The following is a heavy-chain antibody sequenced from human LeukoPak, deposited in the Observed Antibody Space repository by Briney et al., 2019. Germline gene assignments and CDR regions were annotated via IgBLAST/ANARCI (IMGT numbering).Heavy chain of an antibody. CDR3: ARYGFSSVWQGGWHAFDI. D-gene: IGHD6-25*01. CDR2: INPTSGDT. V-gene: IGHV1-46*01. J-gene: IGHJ3*02. CDR1: CYTLTSYY. Sequence: ASVTVSCKASCYTLTSYYVNWVRQAPGQGLQWMGIINPTSGDTIYAQNFQGRVTMTRDMSTSTVYMELSSLRSEDTAVYYCARYGFSSVWQGGWHAFDIWGHGTMVIVSS.